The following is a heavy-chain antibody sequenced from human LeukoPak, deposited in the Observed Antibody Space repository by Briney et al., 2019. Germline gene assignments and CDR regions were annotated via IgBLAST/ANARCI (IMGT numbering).Heavy chain of an antibody. CDR3: ARGTGGPYSSSWYTVGAFDI. V-gene: IGHV1-69*13. CDR2: IIPIFGTA. D-gene: IGHD6-13*01. J-gene: IGHJ3*02. Sequence: GASVKVSCKASGGTFSSYAISWVRQAPGQGLEWMGGIIPIFGTANYAQKFQGRVTITADESTSTAYMELSSLRSEDTAVYYCARGTGGPYSSSWYTVGAFDIWGQGTMVTVSS. CDR1: GGTFSSYA.